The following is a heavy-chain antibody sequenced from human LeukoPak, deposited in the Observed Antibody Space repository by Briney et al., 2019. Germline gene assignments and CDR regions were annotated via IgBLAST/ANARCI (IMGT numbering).Heavy chain of an antibody. J-gene: IGHJ4*02. Sequence: GGSLRLSCAASGFTFSSYAMSWVRQAPGKGLEWVSAISGSGGSTYYADSVKGRFTISRDNSKNTLYLQMNSLRAEDTAVYYCAKDGTESYYDFWSGLTGYYFDYWGQGTLVTVSS. D-gene: IGHD3-3*01. CDR2: ISGSGGST. V-gene: IGHV3-23*01. CDR1: GFTFSSYA. CDR3: AKDGTESYYDFWSGLTGYYFDY.